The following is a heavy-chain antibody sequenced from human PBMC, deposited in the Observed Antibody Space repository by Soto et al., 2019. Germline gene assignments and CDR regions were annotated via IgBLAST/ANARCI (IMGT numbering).Heavy chain of an antibody. CDR1: GFTFSSYW. CDR3: ARGTLPSIDMVAY. J-gene: IGHJ4*02. V-gene: IGHV3-74*01. Sequence: EVQLVESGGALVQPGGSLRLSCAASGFTFSSYWMHWVRQGPGKGLVWVSRISGAGTRTNYADSVRGRFTVSRDNAKNTLYLQINSLTAEDTAVYYFARGTLPSIDMVAYWGQGTLVTVS. D-gene: IGHD2-21*01. CDR2: ISGAGTRT.